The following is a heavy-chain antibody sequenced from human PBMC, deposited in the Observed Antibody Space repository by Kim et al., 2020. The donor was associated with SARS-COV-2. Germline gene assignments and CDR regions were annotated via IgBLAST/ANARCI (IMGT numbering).Heavy chain of an antibody. CDR2: IYYSGST. CDR1: GGSISSYY. CDR3: ARGGAASGTHNWFDP. J-gene: IGHJ5*02. D-gene: IGHD6-13*01. Sequence: SDTLSLTCTVSGGSISSYYWSWIRQPPGKGLEWIGDIYYSGSTNYNPSLKSRVTISVDTSKNQFSLKLSSVTAADTAVYYCARGGAASGTHNWFDPWGQG. V-gene: IGHV4-59*01.